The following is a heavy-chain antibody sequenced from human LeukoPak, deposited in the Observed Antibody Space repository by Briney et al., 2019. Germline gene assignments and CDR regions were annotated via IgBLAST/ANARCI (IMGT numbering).Heavy chain of an antibody. CDR2: ITTTSSYI. CDR3: VRELSGSGNVYYFDH. J-gene: IGHJ4*02. CDR1: GFTFSSYS. Sequence: PGGSLRLSCAASGFTFSSYSFNWVRQAPGKGLEWVSSITTTSSYIWYADSVKGRFTISRDNAQNSLYLQMSSLRVEDTAVYYCVRELSGSGNVYYFDHWGQGTLVTVSS. D-gene: IGHD6-19*01. V-gene: IGHV3-21*01.